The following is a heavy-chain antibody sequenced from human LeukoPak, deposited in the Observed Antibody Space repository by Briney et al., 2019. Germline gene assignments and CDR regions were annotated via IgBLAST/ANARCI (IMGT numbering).Heavy chain of an antibody. Sequence: GESLKISCKGSGYSFTSYWIGWVRQLPGKGLEWMGIIYPGDSDTRHSPSFQGQVTISADKSISTAYLQWSSLKASDTAMYYCARQPRDIVVVPAAMYADYWGQGTLVTVSS. CDR1: GYSFTSYW. J-gene: IGHJ4*02. V-gene: IGHV5-51*01. CDR3: ARQPRDIVVVPAAMYADY. CDR2: IYPGDSDT. D-gene: IGHD2-2*01.